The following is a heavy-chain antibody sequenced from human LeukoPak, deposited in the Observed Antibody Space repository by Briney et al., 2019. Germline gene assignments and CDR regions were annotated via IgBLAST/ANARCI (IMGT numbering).Heavy chain of an antibody. D-gene: IGHD2-21*02. CDR2: IIPILGIA. CDR1: GGTFSSYT. Sequence: SVKVSCKASGGTFSSYTISWVRQAPGQGLEWTGRIIPILGIANYAQKFQGRVTITADKSTSTAYMELSSLRSEDTAVYYCARGGHIVVVTATSMGSDWFDPWGQGTLVTVSS. J-gene: IGHJ5*02. V-gene: IGHV1-69*02. CDR3: ARGGHIVVVTATSMGSDWFDP.